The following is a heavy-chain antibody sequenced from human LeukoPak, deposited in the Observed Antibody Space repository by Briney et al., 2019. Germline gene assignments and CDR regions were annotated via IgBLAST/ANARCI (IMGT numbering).Heavy chain of an antibody. V-gene: IGHV3-21*01. CDR1: GFTFSSYS. CDR2: ISGSSSYI. Sequence: PGGSLRLSCAASGFTFSSYSMNWGRQAPGKGLEWVSSISGSSSYIYYADSLKGRFTISRDNAKNSLYLQMNSLRAEDTAVYYCARGGAYYYYMDVWGKGTTVTVSS. J-gene: IGHJ6*03. D-gene: IGHD4/OR15-4a*01. CDR3: ARGGAYYYYMDV.